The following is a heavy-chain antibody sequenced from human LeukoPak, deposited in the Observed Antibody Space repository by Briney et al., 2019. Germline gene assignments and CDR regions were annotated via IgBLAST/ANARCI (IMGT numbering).Heavy chain of an antibody. J-gene: IGHJ5*02. CDR2: IIPIFGTA. CDR1: GGTFSSYA. D-gene: IGHD5-18*01. V-gene: IGHV1-69*13. Sequence: SVKVSCKASGGTFSSYAIGWVRQAPGQGLEWMGGIIPIFGTANYAQKFQGRVTITADESTSTAYMELSSLRSEDTAVYYCARHLLGYSFRHWFDPWGQGTLVTVSS. CDR3: ARHLLGYSFRHWFDP.